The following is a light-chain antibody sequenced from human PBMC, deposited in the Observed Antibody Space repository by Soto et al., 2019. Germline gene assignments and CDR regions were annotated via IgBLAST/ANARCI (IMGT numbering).Light chain of an antibody. CDR2: AAS. J-gene: IGKJ1*01. Sequence: DIQMTQSPSSLSASVGDRVTITCRASQSIGRYLNWYQQKPGIAPKLLIYAASSLQSGVPSRFSGSGSGTAFTLTISSLQPEDFATYYCQRSYSTPPTFGQGTKVEIK. V-gene: IGKV1-39*01. CDR3: QRSYSTPPT. CDR1: QSIGRY.